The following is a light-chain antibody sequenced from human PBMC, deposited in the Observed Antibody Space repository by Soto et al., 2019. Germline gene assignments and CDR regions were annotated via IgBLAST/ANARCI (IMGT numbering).Light chain of an antibody. CDR1: SSNIGSNT. Sequence: QSVLTQPPSASGTPGQRVTISCSGSSSNIGSNTVNWYQQLPGTAPKLLIYSNNQRPSGVPDRFSGSKSGTSASLAISGLQSEDGADYYCAAWDDSLNGALFGGGTKLTVL. J-gene: IGLJ2*01. CDR2: SNN. V-gene: IGLV1-44*01. CDR3: AAWDDSLNGAL.